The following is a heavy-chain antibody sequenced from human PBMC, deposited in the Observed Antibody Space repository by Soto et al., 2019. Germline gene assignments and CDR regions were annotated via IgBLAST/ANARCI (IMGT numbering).Heavy chain of an antibody. D-gene: IGHD5-18*01. CDR2: IYYSGST. J-gene: IGHJ4*02. Sequence: SETLSLTCTVSGGSISSSSYYWGWIRQPPGKGLEWIGSIYYSGSTYYNPSLKSRVTISVDTSKNQFSLKLSSVTAGDTAVYYCARHVEDTAMVTNDYWGQGTLVTVSS. CDR1: GGSISSSSYY. V-gene: IGHV4-39*01. CDR3: ARHVEDTAMVTNDY.